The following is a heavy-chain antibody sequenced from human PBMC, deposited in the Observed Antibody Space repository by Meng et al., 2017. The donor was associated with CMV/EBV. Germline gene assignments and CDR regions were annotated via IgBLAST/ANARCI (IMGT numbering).Heavy chain of an antibody. Sequence: GSLRLSCAVYGGSFSGYYWSWIRQPPGKGLEWIGEINHSGSTNYSPSLKSRVTISVDTSKNQFSLKLSSVTAADTAVYYCARGGGSTDYYRSNYYYYGMDVWGQGTTVTVSS. V-gene: IGHV4-34*01. D-gene: IGHD3-22*01. CDR1: GGSFSGYY. CDR2: INHSGST. J-gene: IGHJ6*02. CDR3: ARGGGSTDYYRSNYYYYGMDV.